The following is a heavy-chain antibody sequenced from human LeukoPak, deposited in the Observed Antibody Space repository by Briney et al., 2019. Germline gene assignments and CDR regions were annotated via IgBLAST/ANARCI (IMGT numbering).Heavy chain of an antibody. Sequence: SGGSLRLSCAASGFTLSDYWMSWVRQAPGKGLEWVATIKPGGSEKFYVDSVKGRFTISRDDAENSLSLQMNGLRAEDTAMYFCARDDLNYWGQGTLVTVSS. CDR3: ARDDLNY. CDR1: GFTLSDYW. J-gene: IGHJ4*02. V-gene: IGHV3-7*01. CDR2: IKPGGSEK.